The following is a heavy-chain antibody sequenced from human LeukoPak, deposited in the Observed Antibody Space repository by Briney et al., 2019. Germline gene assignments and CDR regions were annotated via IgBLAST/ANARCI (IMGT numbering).Heavy chain of an antibody. D-gene: IGHD4-17*01. V-gene: IGHV1-2*02. J-gene: IGHJ4*02. CDR2: INPNSGGT. CDR1: GYTFTGYY. CDR3: ARGNKDYGDYARGLSDY. Sequence: GASVKVSCKTSGYTFTGYYLHCVRQAPGQGPECMGWINPNSGGTNYAQKFQGRVTMTRNTSITTAYMELSSLRYEDTAVYYCARGNKDYGDYARGLSDYWGQGTLVTVSS.